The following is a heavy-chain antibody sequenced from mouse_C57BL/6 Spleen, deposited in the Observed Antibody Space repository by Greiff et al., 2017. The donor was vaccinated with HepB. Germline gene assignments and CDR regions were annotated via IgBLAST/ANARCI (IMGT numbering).Heavy chain of an antibody. V-gene: IGHV5-17*01. CDR2: ISSGSSTI. CDR1: GFTFSDYG. Sequence: EVKLVESGGGLVKPGGSLKLSCAASGFTFSDYGMHWVRQAPEKGLEWVAYISSGSSTIYYADTVKGRFTISRDNAKNTLFLQMTSLRSEDTAMYYCARGFPYYYGSSSYPNYWGQGTTLTVSS. CDR3: ARGFPYYYGSSSYPNY. J-gene: IGHJ2*01. D-gene: IGHD1-1*01.